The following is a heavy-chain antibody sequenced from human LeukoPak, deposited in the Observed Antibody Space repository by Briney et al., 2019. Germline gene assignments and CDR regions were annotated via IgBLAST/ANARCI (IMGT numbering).Heavy chain of an antibody. V-gene: IGHV4-39*07. CDR1: GGSISSSSYY. CDR3: ARGTSRIAYCGGDCFRGWFDP. CDR2: IYHSGST. Sequence: SETLSLTCTVSGGSISSSSYYWGWIRQPPGKGLEWIGSIYHSGSTYYNPSLKSRVTISVDTSKNQFSLKLSSVTAADTAVYYCARGTSRIAYCGGDCFRGWFDPWGQGTLVTVSS. J-gene: IGHJ5*02. D-gene: IGHD2-21*02.